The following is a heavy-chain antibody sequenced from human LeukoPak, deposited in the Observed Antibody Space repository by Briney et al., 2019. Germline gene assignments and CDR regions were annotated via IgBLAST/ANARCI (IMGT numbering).Heavy chain of an antibody. CDR2: IYYSGST. CDR3: ARTTEAHSWRTRYYDYYMDV. Sequence: PSETLSLTCTVSGGSISSYYWSWIRQPPGKGLEWIGYIYYSGSTSYNPSLKGRVTISVDTSKNQFSLKLSSVTAADTAVYYCARTTEAHSWRTRYYDYYMDVWGKGTTVTVSS. J-gene: IGHJ6*03. V-gene: IGHV4-59*01. D-gene: IGHD6-13*01. CDR1: GGSISSYY.